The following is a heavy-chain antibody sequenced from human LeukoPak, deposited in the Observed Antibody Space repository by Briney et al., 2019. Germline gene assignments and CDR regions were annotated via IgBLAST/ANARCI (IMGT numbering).Heavy chain of an antibody. CDR1: GYTFTGYY. CDR3: ARARYSTNGVCYTFDY. J-gene: IGHJ4*02. D-gene: IGHD2-8*01. CDR2: INPNSGGT. V-gene: IGHV1-2*02. Sequence: ASVKVSCKASGYTFTGYYMHWVRQAPGQGLEWMGWINPNSGGTNYAQKFQGRVTMTRDTSISTAYMELSRLRSDDTAVYYCARARYSTNGVCYTFDYWGQGTLVTVSS.